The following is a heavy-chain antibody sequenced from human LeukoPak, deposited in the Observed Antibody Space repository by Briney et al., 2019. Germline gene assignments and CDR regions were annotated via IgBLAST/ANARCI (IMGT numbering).Heavy chain of an antibody. Sequence: GGSLRLSCSASGFTFSSYIMHWVRQAPGKGLEYVSAITSIGGRTYYADSVKGRFTISRDNSKNTLYLQMSSLRPEDTAVYYCVKDDSYYYGSGSSNDWGQGTLVTVSS. D-gene: IGHD3-10*01. CDR2: ITSIGGRT. CDR1: GFTFSSYI. J-gene: IGHJ4*02. CDR3: VKDDSYYYGSGSSND. V-gene: IGHV3-64D*06.